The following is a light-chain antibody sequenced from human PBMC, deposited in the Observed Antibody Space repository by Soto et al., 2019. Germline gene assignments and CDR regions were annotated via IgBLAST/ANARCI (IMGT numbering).Light chain of an antibody. Sequence: QSVLTQPPSASGTPGQRVTISCSGSRSNIETNDVYWYQQLPGTAPKLLIYMSTRRPSGVPDRFSGSKSGASASLFIGGLRSEDELDYYCAAWDDSLNIWVFGGGTKLTVL. CDR2: MST. V-gene: IGLV1-47*01. CDR1: RSNIETND. J-gene: IGLJ3*02. CDR3: AAWDDSLNIWV.